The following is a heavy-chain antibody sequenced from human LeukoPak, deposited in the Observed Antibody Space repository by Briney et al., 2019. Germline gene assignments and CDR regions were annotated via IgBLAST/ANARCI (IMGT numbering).Heavy chain of an antibody. D-gene: IGHD6-19*01. CDR2: LSGSGITT. J-gene: IGHJ4*01. CDR1: GFTFSNSA. CDR3: AKGIYSSGWRYFDY. Sequence: PGGSLRLSCAASGFTFSNSAMSWVRQPPGKGLEWVSTLSGSGITTYYADSVKGRFTISRDNSKNTLYLQMNSLRAEDTAVYYCAKGIYSSGWRYFDYWGHGTLVTVSS. V-gene: IGHV3-23*01.